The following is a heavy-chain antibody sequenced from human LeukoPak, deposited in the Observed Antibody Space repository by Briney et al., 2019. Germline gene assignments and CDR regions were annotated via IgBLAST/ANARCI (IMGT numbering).Heavy chain of an antibody. CDR2: INHSGST. J-gene: IGHJ5*02. V-gene: IGHV4-34*01. D-gene: IGHD3-22*01. CDR3: ARGYYYDSSGYYYHGGVWFDP. Sequence: SETLSLTCAVYGGSFSGYYWSWIRQPPGKGLEWIGEINHSGSTNYNPSLKSRVTISVDTSKNQFSLKLSSVTAADTAVYYCARGYYYDSSGYYYHGGVWFDPWGQGTLVTVSS. CDR1: GGSFSGYY.